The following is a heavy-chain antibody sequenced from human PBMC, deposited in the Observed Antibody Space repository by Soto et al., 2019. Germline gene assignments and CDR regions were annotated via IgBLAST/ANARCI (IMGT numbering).Heavy chain of an antibody. Sequence: QVQLVQSGAEVKEPGASVRVSCKASGYTFINYDISWVRQATGQRLEWMAWMNPGSGKTGYANKFQGRVTMTRAASTSTAQLELSSLTSEDTAVYYCARMASFGTLNWFDPWGQGTLVTVSS. CDR3: ARMASFGTLNWFDP. V-gene: IGHV1-8*02. CDR1: GYTFINYD. CDR2: MNPGSGKT. D-gene: IGHD3-16*01. J-gene: IGHJ5*02.